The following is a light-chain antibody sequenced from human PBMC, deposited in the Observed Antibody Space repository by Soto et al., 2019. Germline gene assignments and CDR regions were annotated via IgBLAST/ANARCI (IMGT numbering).Light chain of an antibody. Sequence: PGERVTLSCRASQSVSSSYLTWYQPKPGQAPMLLIYGASTRATSIPARFSGSGSGTDFTLTISSLQPEDFAVYYCQQDYSRFTFGPGTKVDIK. V-gene: IGKV3D-7*01. CDR1: QSVSSSY. CDR2: GAS. CDR3: QQDYSRFT. J-gene: IGKJ3*01.